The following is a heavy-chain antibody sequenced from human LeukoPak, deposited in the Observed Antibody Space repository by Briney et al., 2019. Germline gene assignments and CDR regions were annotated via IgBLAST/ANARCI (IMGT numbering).Heavy chain of an antibody. V-gene: IGHV3-30*18. CDR2: ISYDGSNK. CDR1: GFTFSSYG. Sequence: SGGSLRLSCAASGFTFSSYGMHWVRQAPGKGLEWVAVISYDGSNKYYADSVKGRFTISRDNSKNTLYLQMNSLRAEDTAVYYCAKDSSGGFFGYWGQGTLVTVSS. J-gene: IGHJ4*02. CDR3: AKDSSGGFFGY. D-gene: IGHD2-15*01.